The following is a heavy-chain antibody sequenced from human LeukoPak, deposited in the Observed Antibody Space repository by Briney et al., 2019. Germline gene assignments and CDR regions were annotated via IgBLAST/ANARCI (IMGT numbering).Heavy chain of an antibody. D-gene: IGHD5-18*01. CDR2: IYYTGSP. J-gene: IGHJ4*02. V-gene: IGHV4-30-4*01. Sequence: SETLSLTCTVSGASISSDDYYWNWIRQSPGKGLQWIGYIYYTGSPYYNPSLKSRVTISVDRSKNQFSLKLSSVTAADTAVYYCARALGGYSFFDYWGQGTLVTVSS. CDR3: ARALGGYSFFDY. CDR1: GASISSDDYY.